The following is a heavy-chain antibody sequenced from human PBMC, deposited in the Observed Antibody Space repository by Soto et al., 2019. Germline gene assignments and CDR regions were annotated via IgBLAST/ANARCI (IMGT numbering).Heavy chain of an antibody. J-gene: IGHJ3*02. CDR1: GYTLTELS. CDR3: ATYTPHSSGWSTRDAFDI. Sequence: AASVKVSCKVSGYTLTELSMHWVRQAPGKGLEWMGGFDPEDGETIYAQKFQGRVTMTEDTSADTAYMELSSLRSEDTAVYYCATYTPHSSGWSTRDAFDIWGQGTMVTVSS. CDR2: FDPEDGET. V-gene: IGHV1-24*01. D-gene: IGHD6-19*01.